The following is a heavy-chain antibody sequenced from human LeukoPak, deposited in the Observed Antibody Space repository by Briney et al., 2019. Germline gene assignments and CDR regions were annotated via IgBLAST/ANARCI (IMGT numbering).Heavy chain of an antibody. J-gene: IGHJ3*02. CDR2: ISYDGSNK. CDR3: GADTFDI. V-gene: IGHV3-30*03. Sequence: GGSLRLSCAASGFTFSSYGMHWVRQAPGKGLEWVAVISYDGSNKYYADSVKGRFTISRDNSKNTLYLQMNSLRPEDTAVYYCGADTFDIWGQGTMVTVSS. CDR1: GFTFSSYG.